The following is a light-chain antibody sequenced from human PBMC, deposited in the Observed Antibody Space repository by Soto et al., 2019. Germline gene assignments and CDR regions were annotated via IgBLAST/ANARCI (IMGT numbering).Light chain of an antibody. J-gene: IGKJ2*01. V-gene: IGKV3-11*01. CDR1: QSISRY. CDR3: QQRSNGPAFT. CDR2: DSS. Sequence: EIVLTQSPATLSLSPGERATLSCRASQSISRYLAWYQQKPGQAPRLLIYDSSNRATGIPGRFSGSGSGTALTLTISSLEPEDFAVYYCQQRSNGPAFTFGQGTKLEIK.